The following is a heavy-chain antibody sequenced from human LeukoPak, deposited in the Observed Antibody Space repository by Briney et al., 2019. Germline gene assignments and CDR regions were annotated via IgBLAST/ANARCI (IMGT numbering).Heavy chain of an antibody. CDR2: INPNSGAT. Sequence: GASVKVSCKASGYTFTGHYMHWVRQAPGQGLEWMGWINPNSGATKSAQKFQGRVTMTRDTSITTAYMELSRLRSDDTAVYYCAREMTPVGGSPLIWFDPWGQGTLVTVSX. CDR3: AREMTPVGGSPLIWFDP. CDR1: GYTFTGHY. J-gene: IGHJ5*02. V-gene: IGHV1-2*02. D-gene: IGHD4-23*01.